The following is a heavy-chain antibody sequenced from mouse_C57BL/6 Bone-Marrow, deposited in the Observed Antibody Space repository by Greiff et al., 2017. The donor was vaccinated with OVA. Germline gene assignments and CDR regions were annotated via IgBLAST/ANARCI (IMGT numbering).Heavy chain of an antibody. J-gene: IGHJ3*01. CDR1: GFNIKDDY. V-gene: IGHV14-4*01. Sequence: EVQLQQSGAELVRPGASVKLSCTASGFNIKDDYMHWVKQRPEQGLEWIGWIDPENGDTEYASKFQGKATITADTSSNTAYLQLSSLTSEDTAVYYCTTPDGYYFRFAYWGQGTLVTVSA. CDR3: TTPDGYYFRFAY. D-gene: IGHD2-3*01. CDR2: IDPENGDT.